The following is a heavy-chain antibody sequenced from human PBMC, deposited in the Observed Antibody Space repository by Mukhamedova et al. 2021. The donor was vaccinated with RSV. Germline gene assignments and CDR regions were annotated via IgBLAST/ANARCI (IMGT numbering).Heavy chain of an antibody. J-gene: IGHJ3*02. D-gene: IGHD6-6*01. Sequence: GLEWVSYISSSSSYTNYADSVQGRFTISRDTAKNSLYLQMNSLRAEDTAEYYCARDSGPGIAARPDAFDIWGPGTMVTVSS. CDR3: ARDSGPGIAARPDAFDI. CDR2: ISSSSSYT. V-gene: IGHV3-11*05.